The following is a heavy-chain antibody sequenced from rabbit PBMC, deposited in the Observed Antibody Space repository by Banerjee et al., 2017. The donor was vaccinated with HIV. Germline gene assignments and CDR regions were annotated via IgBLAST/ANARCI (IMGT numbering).Heavy chain of an antibody. CDR1: GLTLSSGHY. CDR3: ARYLSGSGYYDL. J-gene: IGHJ4*01. Sequence: QSLEESGGGLVKPGASLTLSCKVSGLTLSSGHYMCWVRQAPGKGLEWIGCINTGSGSTYYASWAKGRFTISKTSSTTVTLQMTSLTVADTATYFCARYLSGSGYYDLWGPGTLVTVS. V-gene: IGHV1S40*01. D-gene: IGHD1-1*01. CDR2: INTGSGST.